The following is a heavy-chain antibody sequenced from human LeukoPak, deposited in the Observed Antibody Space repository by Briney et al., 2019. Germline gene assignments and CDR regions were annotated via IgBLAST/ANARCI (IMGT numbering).Heavy chain of an antibody. D-gene: IGHD3-10*01. Sequence: PSETLSLTCSVSGGSVSGSNYYWAWIRQPPEKGLEWIGEINHSGSTNYNPSLKSRVTISVDTSKNQFSLKLSSVTAADTAVYYCARDYYGSGSMDVWGKGTTVTISS. J-gene: IGHJ6*03. CDR1: GGSVSGSNYY. CDR2: INHSGST. V-gene: IGHV4-39*07. CDR3: ARDYYGSGSMDV.